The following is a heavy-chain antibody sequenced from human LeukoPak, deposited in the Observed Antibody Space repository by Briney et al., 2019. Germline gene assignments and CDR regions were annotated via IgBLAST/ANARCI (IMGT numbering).Heavy chain of an antibody. CDR3: ARGDIVVVPAAPFDY. V-gene: IGHV3-30-3*01. CDR2: ISYDGSNK. CDR1: GFTFSSYA. Sequence: PGRSLRLSCAASGFTFSSYAMHWVRQAPGKGLEWVAVISYDGSNKYYADSVKGRFTISRDNSKNTLYLQMNSLRAEDTAVYYCARGDIVVVPAAPFDYWGQGTLVTASS. D-gene: IGHD2-2*01. J-gene: IGHJ4*02.